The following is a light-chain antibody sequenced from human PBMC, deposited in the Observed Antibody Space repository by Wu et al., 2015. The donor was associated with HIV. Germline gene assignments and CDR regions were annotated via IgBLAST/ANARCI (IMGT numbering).Light chain of an antibody. Sequence: AIQLTQSPSSLPASAGDRVTITCRASQGISSALAWYQQKPGKAPKLLIYDASSLESGVPSRFSGSGSGTDFTLTISSLQPEDFATYFCHQFDSYPRTFGGGTKGGDQT. J-gene: IGKJ4*01. CDR1: QGISSA. V-gene: IGKV1-13*02. CDR2: DAS. CDR3: HQFDSYPRT.